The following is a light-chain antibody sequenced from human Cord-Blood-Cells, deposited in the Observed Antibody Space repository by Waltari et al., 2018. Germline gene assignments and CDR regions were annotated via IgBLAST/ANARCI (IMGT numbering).Light chain of an antibody. Sequence: EIVLKQYQATQCSSPGQSATLSCRASQRVSSYLAWYQKKPGQAPRLLIYDASNRATGIPARFSGSGSGTDFTLTISSLEPEDFAVYYCQQHSNWPPAFGPGTKVNIK. J-gene: IGKJ3*01. CDR3: QQHSNWPPA. CDR1: QRVSSY. V-gene: IGKV3-11*01. CDR2: DAS.